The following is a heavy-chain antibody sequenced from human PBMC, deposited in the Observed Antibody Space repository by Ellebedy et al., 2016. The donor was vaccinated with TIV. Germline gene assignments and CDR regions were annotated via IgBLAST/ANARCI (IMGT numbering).Heavy chain of an antibody. CDR1: GFTFSSHW. D-gene: IGHD3-22*01. V-gene: IGHV3-7*01. Sequence: GGSLRLXXAASGFTFSSHWLTWVRQSPGKGLEWVATINEDGSEKYFVDSLKGRFTISRDNAKNLVFLQMNNLRVEDTAMYFCARPKSSDNSRYKYWGQGTLVTVSS. J-gene: IGHJ4*02. CDR2: INEDGSEK. CDR3: ARPKSSDNSRYKY.